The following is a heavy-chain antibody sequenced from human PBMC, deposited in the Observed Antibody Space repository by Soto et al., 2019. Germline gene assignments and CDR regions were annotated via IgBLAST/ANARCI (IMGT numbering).Heavy chain of an antibody. Sequence: QVQLVQSGAEVKKPGASVKVSCKASGYTFTSYGISWVRQAPGKGLEWMGWISAYNGNTKYAQKLPGRVTMTTDTSTSTAYMELRNLRSDDTAVYYCARVALLWFGGRAGYFDLWGRGTLVTVSS. CDR2: ISAYNGNT. J-gene: IGHJ2*01. V-gene: IGHV1-18*01. D-gene: IGHD3-10*01. CDR3: ARVALLWFGGRAGYFDL. CDR1: GYTFTSYG.